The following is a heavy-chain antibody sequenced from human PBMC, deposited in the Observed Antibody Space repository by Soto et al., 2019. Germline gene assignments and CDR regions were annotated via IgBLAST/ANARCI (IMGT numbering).Heavy chain of an antibody. V-gene: IGHV1-3*01. CDR3: ARRFLEWGDAFAI. CDR1: GYSFTTYA. D-gene: IGHD3-3*01. Sequence: ASVKVSCKASGYSFTTYAIHWVRQAPGQRLEWMGWINAGNGNTKYSQKFQGRVTITRDTSANTAYMELSSLRSEDTAVYYCARRFLEWGDAFAIWGQGTMVTVSS. J-gene: IGHJ3*02. CDR2: INAGNGNT.